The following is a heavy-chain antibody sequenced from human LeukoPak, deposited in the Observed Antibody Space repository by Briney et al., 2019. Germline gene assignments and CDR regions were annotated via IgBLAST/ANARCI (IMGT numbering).Heavy chain of an antibody. CDR2: IYYSGST. CDR1: GASISSYY. CDR3: ARAPIPYDRSRTDYRFDP. V-gene: IGHV4-59*01. D-gene: IGHD3-16*01. J-gene: IGHJ5*02. Sequence: KPSETLSLTCTVSGASISSYYWSWIRQPPGKGLEWIGYIYYSGSTNYNPSLKSRVTISLDTSKSQFSLKLTSVTAADTAVYYCARAPIPYDRSRTDYRFDPWGQGTLVTVAS.